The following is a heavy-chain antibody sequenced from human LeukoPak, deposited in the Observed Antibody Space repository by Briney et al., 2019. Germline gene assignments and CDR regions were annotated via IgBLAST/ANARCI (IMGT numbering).Heavy chain of an antibody. J-gene: IGHJ4*02. D-gene: IGHD3-16*02. CDR1: GFTFDDYA. Sequence: PGRSLRLSCAASGFTFDDYAMRWVRQAPGKGLEWVSGISWNSGSIGYADSVKGRFTISRDNAKNSLYLQMNSLRAEDMALYYCAKGVTFGGVIVPMAFDYWGQGTLVTVSS. CDR2: ISWNSGSI. CDR3: AKGVTFGGVIVPMAFDY. V-gene: IGHV3-9*03.